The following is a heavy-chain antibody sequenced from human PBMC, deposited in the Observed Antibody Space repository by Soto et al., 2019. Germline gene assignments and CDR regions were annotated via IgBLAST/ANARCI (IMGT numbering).Heavy chain of an antibody. CDR1: GYTFTSYG. Sequence: ASVKVSCKASGYTFTSYGISWVRQAPGQGLEWMGWISAYNGNTNYAQKLQGRVTMTTDTSTSTAYMELRSLRSDDTAVYYCARDKAYCGGDCSDWFDPWGQGTLVTVS. V-gene: IGHV1-18*01. D-gene: IGHD2-21*02. CDR3: ARDKAYCGGDCSDWFDP. J-gene: IGHJ5*02. CDR2: ISAYNGNT.